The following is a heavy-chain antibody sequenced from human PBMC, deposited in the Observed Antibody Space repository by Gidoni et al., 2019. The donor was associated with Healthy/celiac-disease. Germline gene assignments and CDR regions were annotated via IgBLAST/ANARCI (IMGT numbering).Heavy chain of an antibody. CDR1: GCSISSSRYY. D-gene: IGHD6-19*01. Sequence: QLQLQESCPGLVKPSETLSLTCTFSGCSISSSRYYWGWIRQPPGKGLEWIGSIYYSGSTYYNPSLKSRVTISVDTSKNQFSLKQSSVTAADTAVYYCARRARAGSSGWLNYHFDYWGQGTLVTVSS. CDR3: ARRARAGSSGWLNYHFDY. CDR2: IYYSGST. J-gene: IGHJ4*02. V-gene: IGHV4-39*01.